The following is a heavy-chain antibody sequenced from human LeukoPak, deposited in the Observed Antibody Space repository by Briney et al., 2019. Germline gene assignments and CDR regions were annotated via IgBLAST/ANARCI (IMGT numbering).Heavy chain of an antibody. CDR1: GGSISSYY. CDR3: AREVVRGVIIPYYFDY. D-gene: IGHD3-10*01. J-gene: IGHJ4*02. CDR2: IYTSGST. Sequence: PSETLSLTCTVSGGSISSYYWSWIRQPAGKGLEWIGRIYTSGSTNYNPSLKSRVTMSVDTSKNQFSLKLSSVTAADTAVYYCAREVVRGVIIPYYFDYWGKGTLVTVSS. V-gene: IGHV4-4*07.